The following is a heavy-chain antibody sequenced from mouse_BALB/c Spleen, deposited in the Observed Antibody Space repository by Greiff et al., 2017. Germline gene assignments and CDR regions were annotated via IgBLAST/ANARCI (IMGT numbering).Heavy chain of an antibody. CDR1: GYTFTSYD. D-gene: IGHD2-2*01. CDR3: ARLYGYFHYFDY. V-gene: IGHV1S56*01. Sequence: VKLQQSGPELVKPGALVKISCKASGYTFTSYDINWVKQRPGQGLEWIGWIYPGDGSTKYNEKFKGKATLTSDKSSSTAYMELSSLTSEDSAVYYCARLYGYFHYFDYWGQGTTLTVSS. J-gene: IGHJ2*01. CDR2: IYPGDGST.